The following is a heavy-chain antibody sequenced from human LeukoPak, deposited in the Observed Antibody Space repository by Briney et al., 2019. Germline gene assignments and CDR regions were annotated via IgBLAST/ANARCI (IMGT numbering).Heavy chain of an antibody. CDR2: IYTSGST. CDR3: ARTPVVTAIQYFDY. Sequence: SETLSLTCTVSGGSISSYYWSWIRQPAGKGLEWIGRIYTSGSTNYNPSLKSRVTISVDTSKNQFSLKLSSVTAADTAVYYCARTPVVTAIQYFDYWGQGTLVTVSS. CDR1: GGSISSYY. D-gene: IGHD2-21*02. V-gene: IGHV4-4*07. J-gene: IGHJ4*02.